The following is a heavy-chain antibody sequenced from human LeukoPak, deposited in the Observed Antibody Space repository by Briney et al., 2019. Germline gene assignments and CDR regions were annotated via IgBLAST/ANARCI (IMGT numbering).Heavy chain of an antibody. Sequence: PSQTLSLTCAVSGGSISSGGYTWSWIRQPPGKGLEWIGYIYHSGSTYYNPSLKSRVTISVDRSKNQFSLKLSSVTAADTAVYYCARESYGMFDYWGQGTLVTVSS. D-gene: IGHD5-18*01. J-gene: IGHJ4*02. CDR3: ARESYGMFDY. CDR1: GGSISSGGYT. CDR2: IYHSGST. V-gene: IGHV4-30-2*01.